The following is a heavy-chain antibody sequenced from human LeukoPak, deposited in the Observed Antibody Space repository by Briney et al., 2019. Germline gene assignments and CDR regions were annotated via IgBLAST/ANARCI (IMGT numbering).Heavy chain of an antibody. CDR1: GGSISSHY. Sequence: SETLSLTCTVSGGSISSHYWSWIRQPPGKGLEWIGYIYYSGSTNYNPPLKSRVTISVDTSKNQFSLKLSSVTAADTAVYYCARVHYDFWSGYYPAYYYYYYMDVWGKGTTVTVSS. CDR2: IYYSGST. D-gene: IGHD3-3*01. CDR3: ARVHYDFWSGYYPAYYYYYYMDV. V-gene: IGHV4-59*11. J-gene: IGHJ6*03.